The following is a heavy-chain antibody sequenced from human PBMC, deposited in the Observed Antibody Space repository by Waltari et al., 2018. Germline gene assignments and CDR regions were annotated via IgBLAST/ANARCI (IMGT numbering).Heavy chain of an antibody. D-gene: IGHD6-6*01. V-gene: IGHV4-39*07. CDR3: ARRGYSSSTLDY. CDR2: IYYSGST. Sequence: QLQLQESGPGLVKPSETLSLTCPVSGGSISSSSYYWGWIRQPPGKGLEWIGSIYYSGSTYYNPSLKSRVTISVDTSKNQFSLKLSSVTAADTAVYYCARRGYSSSTLDYWGQGTLVTVSS. CDR1: GGSISSSSYY. J-gene: IGHJ4*02.